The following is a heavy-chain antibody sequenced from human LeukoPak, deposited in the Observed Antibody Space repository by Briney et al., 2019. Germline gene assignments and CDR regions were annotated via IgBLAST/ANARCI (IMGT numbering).Heavy chain of an antibody. CDR2: ISGSGGST. V-gene: IGHV3-23*01. D-gene: IGHD3-10*01. CDR3: RP. J-gene: IGHJ4*02. CDR1: GFTFSSYA. Sequence: PGGSLRLSCAASGFTFSSYAMSWVRQAPGKGLEWVSAISGSGGSTYYADSVKGRFTISRENAKSSLYRQMKTRLCITVEEIHQRPGGQGTLVTVSS.